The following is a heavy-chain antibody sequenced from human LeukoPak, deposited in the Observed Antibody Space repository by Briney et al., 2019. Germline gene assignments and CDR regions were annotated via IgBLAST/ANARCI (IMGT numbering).Heavy chain of an antibody. J-gene: IGHJ4*02. Sequence: PSQTLSLTCTVSGGSISSGDYYWSWIRQPPGKGLEWIGYIYYSGSTYYNPSLKSRVTISVDTSKNQFSLKLSSVTAADTAVYYCARRPERWLQQKPFDYWGQGTLVTVSS. CDR1: GGSISSGDYY. CDR2: IYYSGST. D-gene: IGHD5-24*01. V-gene: IGHV4-30-4*01. CDR3: ARRPERWLQQKPFDY.